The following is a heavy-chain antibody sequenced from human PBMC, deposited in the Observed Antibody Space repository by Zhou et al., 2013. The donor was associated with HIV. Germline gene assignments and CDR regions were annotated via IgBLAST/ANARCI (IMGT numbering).Heavy chain of an antibody. D-gene: IGHD2-2*01. CDR1: GYTFTGYY. CDR3: ARERIAGLVVLPSAQFDP. V-gene: IGHV1-2*02. J-gene: IGHJ5*02. CDR2: INPNSGGT. Sequence: QVRLMQSGAEVKKPGASVKVSCKASGYTFTGYYMHWVRQAPGQGLEWMGWINPNSGGTNYAQKFQDRVTMTRDTSISTAYMELSRLRSDDTAVYYCARERIAGLVVLPSAQFDPWGQGTLVTVSS.